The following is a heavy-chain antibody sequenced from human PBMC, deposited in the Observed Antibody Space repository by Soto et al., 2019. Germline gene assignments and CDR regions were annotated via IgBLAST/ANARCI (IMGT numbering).Heavy chain of an antibody. Sequence: QVQLVQSGAEVKKPGASVKVSCKASGYTFTSYDINWVRQATGQGLEWMGWMNPNSGNTGYAQKFQGRVTMTRNTSISTAYMELSSLRSEDTAVYCCARDDDDHVWGSHYYYGMDVWGQGTTVTVSS. CDR2: MNPNSGNT. D-gene: IGHD3-16*01. CDR3: ARDDDDHVWGSHYYYGMDV. J-gene: IGHJ6*02. V-gene: IGHV1-8*01. CDR1: GYTFTSYD.